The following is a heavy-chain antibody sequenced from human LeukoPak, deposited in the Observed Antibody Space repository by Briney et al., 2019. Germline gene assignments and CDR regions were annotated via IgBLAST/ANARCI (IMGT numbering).Heavy chain of an antibody. CDR1: GFTVSSND. CDR2: ISYDGSNK. J-gene: IGHJ4*02. V-gene: IGHV3-30*03. Sequence: GGSLRLSCAASGFTVSSNDMSWVRQAPGKGLEWVAVISYDGSNKYYADSVKGRFTISRDNSKNTLYLQMNSLRAEDTAVYYCARGSYYSDYWGQGALVTVSS. D-gene: IGHD1-26*01. CDR3: ARGSYYSDY.